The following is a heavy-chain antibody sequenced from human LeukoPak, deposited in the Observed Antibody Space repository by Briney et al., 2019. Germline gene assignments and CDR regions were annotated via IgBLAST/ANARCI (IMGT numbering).Heavy chain of an antibody. Sequence: PGGSLRLSCAASGFSFNNYAMYWVRQAPGKGLEWVALLSYDGGDKYHAESMKGRITISRDNAENTLYLQMNNLRPDDTAFYFCVKEGVEYSYSYGDYWGQGTLVTVSS. V-gene: IGHV3-30*18. CDR2: LSYDGGDK. D-gene: IGHD3-16*01. J-gene: IGHJ4*02. CDR1: GFSFNNYA. CDR3: VKEGVEYSYSYGDY.